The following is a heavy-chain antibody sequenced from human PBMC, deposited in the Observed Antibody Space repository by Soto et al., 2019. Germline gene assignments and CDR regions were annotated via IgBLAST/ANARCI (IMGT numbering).Heavy chain of an antibody. J-gene: IGHJ6*02. D-gene: IGHD2-2*01. CDR1: GGSISSGGYY. CDR2: IYYSGST. Sequence: KASETLSLTCTVSGGSISSGGYYWSWIRQHPGKGLEWIGYIYYSGSTYYNPSLKSRVTVSVDTSKNQFSLKLSSVTAADTAVYYCARLYCSSTSCLSPYPYYYYYGMDVWGQGTTVTVSS. CDR3: ARLYCSSTSCLSPYPYYYYYGMDV. V-gene: IGHV4-31*03.